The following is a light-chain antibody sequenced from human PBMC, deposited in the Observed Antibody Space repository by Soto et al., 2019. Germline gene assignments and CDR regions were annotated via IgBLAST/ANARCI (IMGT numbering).Light chain of an antibody. J-gene: IGKJ1*01. CDR2: TAS. V-gene: IGKV1-9*01. CDR1: QGITNY. CDR3: QQFHTYPWT. Sequence: DVQLTQSPSFLSASVGDRVTITCRASQGITNYLAWYQQKPGKAPKPLIYTASTLQSGVPSRFSGSGAGAEFTLTITGLQPEDFATYFCQQFHTYPWTFGQGTQVEIK.